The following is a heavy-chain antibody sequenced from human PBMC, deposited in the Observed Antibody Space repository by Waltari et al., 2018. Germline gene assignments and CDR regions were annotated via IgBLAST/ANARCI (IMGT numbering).Heavy chain of an antibody. D-gene: IGHD3-3*01. J-gene: IGHJ4*02. CDR1: GFTFSSYA. CDR3: AKDFFGVVITVDY. CDR2: ISGSGGST. V-gene: IGHV3-23*01. Sequence: EVPLLESGGGLVQPGGSLRLSCAAAGFTFSSYAMSGVRQAPGKGLEWVSAISGSGGSTYYADSVKGRFTISRDNSKNTLYLQMNSLRAEDTAVYYCAKDFFGVVITVDYWGQGTLVTVSS.